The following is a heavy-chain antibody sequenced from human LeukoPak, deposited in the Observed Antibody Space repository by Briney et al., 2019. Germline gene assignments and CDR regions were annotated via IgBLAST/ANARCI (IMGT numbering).Heavy chain of an antibody. V-gene: IGHV1-8*01. CDR3: ARGPHSSSWYPYYYYYMDV. D-gene: IGHD6-13*01. CDR1: GYTFTSYD. CDR2: MKPNSGNT. Sequence: ASVKVSCKASGYTFTSYDINWVRQATGQGLEWMGQMKPNSGNTGYAQKFQGRVTMTRNTSISTAYMELSILRSEDTAVYYCARGPHSSSWYPYYYYYMDVWGKGTTVTVSS. J-gene: IGHJ6*03.